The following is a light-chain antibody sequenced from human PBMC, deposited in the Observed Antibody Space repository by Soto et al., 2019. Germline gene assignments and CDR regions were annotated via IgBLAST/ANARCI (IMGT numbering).Light chain of an antibody. CDR1: RSNIGSTY. Sequence: QSVLTQPPSASGTPGQRVTISCSGSRSNIGSTYVYWFQQLPGAAPKLLVNGHTNGPSGVPERFSASKSGTSASLAITGLQAEDEADYYCQSYDSSLIGSVVFGGGTKVTVL. CDR2: GHT. CDR3: QSYDSSLIGSVV. J-gene: IGLJ2*01. V-gene: IGLV1-40*01.